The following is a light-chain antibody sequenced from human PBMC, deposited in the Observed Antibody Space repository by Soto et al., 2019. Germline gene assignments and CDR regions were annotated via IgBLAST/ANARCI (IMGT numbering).Light chain of an antibody. J-gene: IGLJ3*02. CDR1: SSDVGGYKY. CDR3: SSYTSSTTWV. CDR2: EVS. Sequence: QSALTQPASVSGSPGQSITISCTGTSSDVGGYKYVSWYQQHPGKAPKLMIYEVSNRPSGVSNRFSGSKSGNTASLTISGLQGEDEADYYCSSYTSSTTWVFGGGTKRTVL. V-gene: IGLV2-14*01.